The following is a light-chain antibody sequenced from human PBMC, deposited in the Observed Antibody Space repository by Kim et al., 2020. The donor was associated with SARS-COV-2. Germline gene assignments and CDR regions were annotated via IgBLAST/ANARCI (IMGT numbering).Light chain of an antibody. CDR3: QQYYSTPPS. CDR1: QTVLYNSNNQNY. Sequence: RATLNCKSSQTVLYNSNNQNYLAWYQQKPGQAPKLLIYWASIRESGVTDRFSGSGSETDFPLTIRSLQAKDVAVYYCQQYYSTPPSFGQGTRLEI. J-gene: IGKJ2*03. CDR2: WAS. V-gene: IGKV4-1*01.